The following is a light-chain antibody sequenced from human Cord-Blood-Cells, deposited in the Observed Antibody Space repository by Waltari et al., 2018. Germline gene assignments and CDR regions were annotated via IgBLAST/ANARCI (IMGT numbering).Light chain of an antibody. J-gene: IGLJ1*01. CDR1: SSDVGGYNY. CDR2: EVS. V-gene: IGLV2-14*01. Sequence: QSALTQPASVSGSPGQSITISCTGTSSDVGGYNYVSWYQQHPGKAPKLMIYEVSNRPSGVSNRISGSKSGNTASLTISGLQADDEADYYCSSYTSSSTYVFGTGTKVTVL. CDR3: SSYTSSSTYV.